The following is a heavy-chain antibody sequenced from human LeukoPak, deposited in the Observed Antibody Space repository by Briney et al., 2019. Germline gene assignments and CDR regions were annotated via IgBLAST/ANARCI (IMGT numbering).Heavy chain of an antibody. V-gene: IGHV1-46*01. D-gene: IGHD2-2*01. J-gene: IGHJ4*01. CDR1: GYTFTSYY. Sequence: ASVKVSCKASGYTFTSYYMHWVRQAPGQGLEWMGIINPSVGSTSYAQKFQGRVTMTRDAATTTVYMELSSLRSEDTAVYYCARGVIRYCSSTSCLGRGYYFDYWGQGTLVTVSS. CDR2: INPSVGST. CDR3: ARGVIRYCSSTSCLGRGYYFDY.